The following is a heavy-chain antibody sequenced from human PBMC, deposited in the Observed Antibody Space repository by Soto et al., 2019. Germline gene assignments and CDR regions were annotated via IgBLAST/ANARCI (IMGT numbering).Heavy chain of an antibody. CDR3: ARGVRH. CDR2: IYYNRST. D-gene: IGHD3-16*01. Sequence: QVQLQESVPGLVKPSQTLSLTSTVSGGSISSGNHYWSWIRQHPGKGLEWIGSIYYNRSTSYNPSLRSRVTISVDTSKNQFSAKLSSVTAADTAVYYCARGVRHWGQGTLVTVSS. J-gene: IGHJ4*02. CDR1: GGSISSGNHY. V-gene: IGHV4-31*03.